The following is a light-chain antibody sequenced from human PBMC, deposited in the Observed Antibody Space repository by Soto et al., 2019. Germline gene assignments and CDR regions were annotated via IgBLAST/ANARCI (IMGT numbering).Light chain of an antibody. CDR3: SSYTSSSTRV. Sequence: QSALTQPASVSGSPGQSITISCTGTSSDVGGYNYVSWYQQHPGKAPKLMIYDVSNRPSGVSNRFSGSKSGNTASLTISGLQAEAEADYYCSSYTSSSTRVFGGGPKMTVL. J-gene: IGLJ2*01. V-gene: IGLV2-14*01. CDR2: DVS. CDR1: SSDVGGYNY.